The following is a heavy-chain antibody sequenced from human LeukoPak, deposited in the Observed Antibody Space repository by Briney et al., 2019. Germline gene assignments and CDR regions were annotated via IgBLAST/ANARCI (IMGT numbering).Heavy chain of an antibody. CDR2: FIPIYGSP. D-gene: IGHD3-22*01. CDR3: AGFFYDTSGDAFDI. J-gene: IGHJ3*02. Sequence: VASVKISCKASVPTFTSYAINWVRQAPGQGLEWMGGFIPIYGSPTYAQNFQGRVTYTTDEPTYTAYMELTNLKSDDTAVYFCAGFFYDTSGDAFDIWGQGTMDTVSS. CDR1: VPTFTSYA. V-gene: IGHV1-69*05.